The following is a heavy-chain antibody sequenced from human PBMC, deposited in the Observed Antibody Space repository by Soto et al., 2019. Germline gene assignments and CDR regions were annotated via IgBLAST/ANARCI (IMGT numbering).Heavy chain of an antibody. J-gene: IGHJ4*02. D-gene: IGHD6-19*01. CDR2: IKEDGSQK. V-gene: IGHV3-7*01. Sequence: GGSLRLSCSASGFTFSSFWMTWVRQTPGRGLERVANIKEDGSQKYYVDSVKGRFTISRDNAKNSLYLQMNSLRADDTAVYYCVRDRGWFPFDYWGQGMLVTVSS. CDR1: GFTFSSFW. CDR3: VRDRGWFPFDY.